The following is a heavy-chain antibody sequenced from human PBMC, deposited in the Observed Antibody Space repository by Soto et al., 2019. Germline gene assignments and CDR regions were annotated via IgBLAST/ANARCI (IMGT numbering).Heavy chain of an antibody. CDR3: ARAPHGMDV. CDR1: GFIFSRYA. Sequence: QELLVESGGGVVQPGRSLRLSCAASGFIFSRYAMHWVRQSPGKGLEGVAVISYDGAKKYYADSVEGRYTISRDDSKNTLYLQMNSLRVEDTAVYYWARAPHGMDVWGQGTTVIVS. J-gene: IGHJ6*02. CDR2: ISYDGAKK. V-gene: IGHV3-30-3*01.